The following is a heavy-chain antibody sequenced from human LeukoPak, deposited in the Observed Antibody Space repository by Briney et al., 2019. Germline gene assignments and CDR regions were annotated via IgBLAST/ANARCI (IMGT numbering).Heavy chain of an antibody. D-gene: IGHD3-10*01. Sequence: GGSLRLSCVASGLTFNSHSMSWVRQAPGMGLEWVSVVSTNGDVTFYADSVKGRFTISRDNSKNTLFLQMNSLRAEDTAVYYCAKLSLSGRSQSADYWGQGTLVSVSS. CDR1: GLTFNSHS. V-gene: IGHV3-23*01. CDR3: AKLSLSGRSQSADY. CDR2: VSTNGDVT. J-gene: IGHJ4*02.